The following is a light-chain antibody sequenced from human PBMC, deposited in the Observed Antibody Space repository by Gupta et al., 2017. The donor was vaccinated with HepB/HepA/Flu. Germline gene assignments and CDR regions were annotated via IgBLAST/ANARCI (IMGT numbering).Light chain of an antibody. V-gene: IGLV3-25*03. Sequence: SYELTQPPSVSVSQGQTATTTCSGDAFPKQYTYWYQQRPGPAPVLVIYKDSERPSGIPERFSGSSSGTTATLNITVVQAEDEADYYWQSADSSGTYHVFGGGTQLTVL. J-gene: IGLJ3*02. CDR2: KDS. CDR1: AFPKQY. CDR3: QSADSSGTYHV.